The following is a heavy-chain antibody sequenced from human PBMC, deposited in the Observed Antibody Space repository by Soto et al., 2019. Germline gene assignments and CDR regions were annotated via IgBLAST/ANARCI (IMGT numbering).Heavy chain of an antibody. CDR2: IYYSGST. CDR1: GGSISSGGYY. D-gene: IGHD1-26*01. V-gene: IGHV4-31*03. J-gene: IGHJ5*02. CDR3: ARGRFPTYCKDNWFDP. Sequence: SETLSLTCTVSGGSISSGGYYWSWIRQHPGKGLEWIGYIYYSGSTYYNPSLKSRVTISVDTSKNQFSLKLSSVTAADTAVYYXARGRFPTYCKDNWFDPWGQGTLVTVSS.